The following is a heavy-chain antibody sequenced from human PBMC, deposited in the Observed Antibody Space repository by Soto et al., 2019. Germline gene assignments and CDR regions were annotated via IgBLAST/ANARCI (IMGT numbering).Heavy chain of an antibody. CDR2: IYYSGST. D-gene: IGHD3-16*02. V-gene: IGHV4-59*01. J-gene: IGHJ4*02. CDR1: GVSISSYC. CDR3: ARAFIPYDYIWGSYRPYYFDY. Sequence: SGTLSLTCTVSGVSISSYCWSWVRQPPGRGLEWIGYIYYSGSTNYNPSLKSRVTISVDTSKNQFSLKLSSVTAADTAVYYCARAFIPYDYIWGSYRPYYFDYWGQGTLVTVSS.